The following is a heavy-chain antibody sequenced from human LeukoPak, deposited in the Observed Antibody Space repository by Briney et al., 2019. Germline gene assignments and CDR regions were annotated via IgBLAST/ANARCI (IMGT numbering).Heavy chain of an antibody. D-gene: IGHD3-10*01. V-gene: IGHV3-30*18. Sequence: GGSLRLSCAASGFTFSSYGMHWVRQAPGKGLEWVAVISYDGSNKYYADSVKGRFTISRDNSKNTLYLQMNSLRAEDAAVYYCAKDLGSGSITGYWGQGTLVTASS. CDR3: AKDLGSGSITGY. J-gene: IGHJ4*02. CDR1: GFTFSSYG. CDR2: ISYDGSNK.